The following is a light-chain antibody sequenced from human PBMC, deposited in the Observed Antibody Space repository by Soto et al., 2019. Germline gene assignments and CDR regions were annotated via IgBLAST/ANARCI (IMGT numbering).Light chain of an antibody. CDR2: KAA. CDR1: QSVSSW. V-gene: IGKV1-5*03. J-gene: IGKJ2*01. CDR3: QQYNQYLRT. Sequence: DIQMTQSPSTLSVSVGDRVTITCRASQSVSSWLAGYQQKPGKAPKLLIQKAASLESGVPSRFSGSGSGTEFTLTISSLRPDDFATYYCQQYNQYLRTFGQGTTLEIK.